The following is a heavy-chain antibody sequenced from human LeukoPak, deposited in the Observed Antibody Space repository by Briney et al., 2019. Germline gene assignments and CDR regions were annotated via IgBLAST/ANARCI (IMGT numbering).Heavy chain of an antibody. CDR2: INHSGST. CDR3: ARVSRGLAYYYDSSGYSY. D-gene: IGHD3-22*01. J-gene: IGHJ4*02. Sequence: KSSETLSPTCAVYGGSFSGYYWSWIRQPPGEGLEWIGEINHSGSTNYNPSLKSRVTISVDTSKNQFSLKLSSVTAADTAVYYCARVSRGLAYYYDSSGYSYWGQGTLVTVSS. CDR1: GGSFSGYY. V-gene: IGHV4-34*01.